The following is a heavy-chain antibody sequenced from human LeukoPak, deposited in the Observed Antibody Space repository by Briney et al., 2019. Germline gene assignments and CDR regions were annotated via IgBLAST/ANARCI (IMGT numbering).Heavy chain of an antibody. CDR1: GFTFTNHP. CDR2: IGGDGVA. V-gene: IGHV3-69-1*01. Sequence: GGSLRLSCAASGFTFTNHPMNWVRQAPGKGLEWVSYIGGDGVAFYADSVKGRFTMSKDDARKSLYLQMSSLRVEDTALYYCAKDRANWAIDDWGQGTQVTVSS. D-gene: IGHD2-2*02. CDR3: AKDRANWAIDD. J-gene: IGHJ4*02.